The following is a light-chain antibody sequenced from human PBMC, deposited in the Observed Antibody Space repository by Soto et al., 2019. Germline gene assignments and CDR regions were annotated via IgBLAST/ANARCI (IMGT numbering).Light chain of an antibody. CDR2: YDS. V-gene: IGLV3-21*01. CDR3: QVWETSSGHQAI. Sequence: YELTQPPSVSVAPGKTATITCGGNSIGSKSVHWYQQMPGQAPVLVISYDSDRPSGIPERFSGSNSGNTATLTISRVEPGDEADYYCQVWETSSGHQAIFGAGTKLTVL. CDR1: SIGSKS. J-gene: IGLJ2*01.